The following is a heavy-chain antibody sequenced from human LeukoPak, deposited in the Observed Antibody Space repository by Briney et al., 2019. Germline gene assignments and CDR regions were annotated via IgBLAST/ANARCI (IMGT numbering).Heavy chain of an antibody. J-gene: IGHJ4*02. Sequence: GGSLRLSCAASGFTFSSYNMNWVRQAPGKGLEWVSYISGRSDTIYYADSVKGRFTISRDNAKNSLYLQMNSLRAEDTAVYYCARSMGGYFYDPRASDYWGQGTLVTVSS. CDR1: GFTFSSYN. D-gene: IGHD5-18*01. CDR2: ISGRSDTI. V-gene: IGHV3-48*04. CDR3: ARSMGGYFYDPRASDY.